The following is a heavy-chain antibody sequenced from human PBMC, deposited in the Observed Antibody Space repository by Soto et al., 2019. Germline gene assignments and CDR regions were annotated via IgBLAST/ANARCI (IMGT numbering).Heavy chain of an antibody. V-gene: IGHV2-5*02. D-gene: IGHD6-13*01. J-gene: IGHJ5*01. CDR3: AHRSPYRGSWNSSWFDS. CDR1: GFSLSSNGVG. CDR2: IYWDDDK. Sequence: SGPTLVNPTQTLTLTCSFSGFSLSSNGVGVGWIHQAPGKALEWLAFIYWDDDKRYSPSLKSRLSIIKDTSINQVFLIMTTVDPVDSATYYCAHRSPYRGSWNSSWFDSWGQGILVTVSS.